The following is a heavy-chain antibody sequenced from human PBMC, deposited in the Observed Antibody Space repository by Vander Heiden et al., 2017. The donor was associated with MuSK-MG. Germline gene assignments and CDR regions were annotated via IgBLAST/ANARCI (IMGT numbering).Heavy chain of an antibody. D-gene: IGHD3-22*01. CDR2: ISSSSSTI. V-gene: IGHV3-48*01. CDR1: GFTFSSYS. J-gene: IGHJ5*02. CDR3: ARTTYYYDSSGYYLSWFDP. Sequence: EVQLVESGGGLVQPGGSLRLSCAASGFTFSSYSMNWVRQAPGKGLEWVSYISSSSSTIYYADSVKGRFTISRDNAKNSLYLQMNSLRAEETAVYYCARTTYYYDSSGYYLSWFDPWGQGTLVTVSS.